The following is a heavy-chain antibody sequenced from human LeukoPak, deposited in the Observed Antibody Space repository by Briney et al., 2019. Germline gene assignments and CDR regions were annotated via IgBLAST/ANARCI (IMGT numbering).Heavy chain of an antibody. J-gene: IGHJ3*02. CDR1: GFTFSSYA. D-gene: IGHD3-3*01. CDR3: ARVGSSGYDFWSGYRGLDI. Sequence: GGSLRLSCAASGFTFSSYAMHWVRQAPGKGLEWVAVISYDGSNKYYADSVKGRFTISRDNSKNTLYLQMNSLRAEDTAVYYCARVGSSGYDFWSGYRGLDIWGQGTMVTVSS. V-gene: IGHV3-30-3*01. CDR2: ISYDGSNK.